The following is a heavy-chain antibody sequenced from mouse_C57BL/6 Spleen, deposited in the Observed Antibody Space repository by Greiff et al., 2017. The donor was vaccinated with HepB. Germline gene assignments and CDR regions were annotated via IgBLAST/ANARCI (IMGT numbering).Heavy chain of an antibody. CDR3: ARYYYYGSSYVWFAY. CDR2: IRNKANGYTT. V-gene: IGHV7-3*01. Sequence: EVQGVESGGGLVQPGGSLSLSCAASGFTFTDYYMSWVRQPPGKALEWLGFIRNKANGYTTEYSASVKGRFTISRDNSQSILYLQMNALRAEDSATYYCARYYYYGSSYVWFAYWGQGTLVTVSA. D-gene: IGHD1-1*01. CDR1: GFTFTDYY. J-gene: IGHJ3*01.